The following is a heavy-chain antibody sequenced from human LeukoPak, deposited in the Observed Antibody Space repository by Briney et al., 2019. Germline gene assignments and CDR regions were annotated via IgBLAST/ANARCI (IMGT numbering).Heavy chain of an antibody. Sequence: GGSLRLSCAASGFTVSNNYLHWVRQAPGKGLEWVSSISSSSSYIYYADSVKGRFTISRDNAKNSLYLQMNSLRAEDTAVYYCARESADIVATADYYYYYMDVWGKGTTVTVSS. D-gene: IGHD5-12*01. CDR2: ISSSSSYI. CDR3: ARESADIVATADYYYYYMDV. CDR1: GFTVSNNY. J-gene: IGHJ6*03. V-gene: IGHV3-21*01.